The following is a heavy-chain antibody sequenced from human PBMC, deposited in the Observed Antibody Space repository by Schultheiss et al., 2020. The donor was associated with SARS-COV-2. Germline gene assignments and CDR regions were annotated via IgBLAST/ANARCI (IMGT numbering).Heavy chain of an antibody. D-gene: IGHD2-15*01. Sequence: SETLSLTCTVSGGSISSSSYYWSWIRQPPGKGLEWIGYIYYSGSTNYNPSLKSRVTMSVDTSKNQFSLKLSSVTAADTAVYYCARDRGYCSGGSCYSTPHFDYWGQGTLVTVSS. CDR1: GGSISSSSYY. CDR2: IYYSGST. J-gene: IGHJ4*02. V-gene: IGHV4-61*01. CDR3: ARDRGYCSGGSCYSTPHFDY.